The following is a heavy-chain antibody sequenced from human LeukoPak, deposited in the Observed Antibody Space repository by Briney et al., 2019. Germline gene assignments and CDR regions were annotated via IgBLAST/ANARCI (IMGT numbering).Heavy chain of an antibody. D-gene: IGHD1-26*01. CDR1: GFTFSSYD. CDR2: IGTAGDT. Sequence: GGSLRLSRAASGFTFSSYDMHWVRQATGKGLEWVSAIGTAGDTYYPGSVKGRFTISRENAKNSLYLQMNSLRAGDTAVYYCARGEVGATSLWGMDVWGQGTTVTVSS. J-gene: IGHJ6*02. CDR3: ARGEVGATSLWGMDV. V-gene: IGHV3-13*01.